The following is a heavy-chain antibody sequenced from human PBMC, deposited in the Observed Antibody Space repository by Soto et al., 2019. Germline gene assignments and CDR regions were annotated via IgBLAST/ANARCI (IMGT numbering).Heavy chain of an antibody. Sequence: QVQLVQSGAEVKKPGASVKVSCKASGYTFTSYYMHWVRQAPGQGLEWMGIINPSGGSTSYAQKFPGRVNMTRDTSTSTVYMELSSLRSEDTAVYYCVRETYYYDSSGYYPDYWGQGTLVTVSS. CDR2: INPSGGST. J-gene: IGHJ4*02. CDR3: VRETYYYDSSGYYPDY. V-gene: IGHV1-46*03. CDR1: GYTFTSYY. D-gene: IGHD3-22*01.